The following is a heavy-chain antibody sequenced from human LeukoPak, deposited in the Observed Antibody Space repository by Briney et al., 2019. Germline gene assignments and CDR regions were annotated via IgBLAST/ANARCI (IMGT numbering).Heavy chain of an antibody. D-gene: IGHD4-17*01. CDR2: IISRGDTT. CDR3: ARDYGDPNYYYGMDV. J-gene: IGHJ6*02. Sequence: GGSLRLSCAASGFTFNAYSMNWVRQAPGKGLEWVSNIISRGDTTHYAASVKGRSTISRDNAKNSVFLHLNSLRGDDTAVYHCARDYGDPNYYYGMDVWGQGTTVTVSS. CDR1: GFTFNAYS. V-gene: IGHV3-48*04.